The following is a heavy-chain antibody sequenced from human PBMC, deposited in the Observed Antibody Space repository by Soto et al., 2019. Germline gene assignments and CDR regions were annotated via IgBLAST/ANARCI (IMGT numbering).Heavy chain of an antibody. Sequence: SETLSLTCTVSGYSISSGYHWAWIRQPPGKGLEWLGSVHYSGNTYYNPSLKSRLTISVDKSKNQFSLNLSSVTAADTAVYYCARQDRVVAEGRWFDPWGQGTLVTVYS. D-gene: IGHD2-15*01. J-gene: IGHJ5*02. CDR3: ARQDRVVAEGRWFDP. CDR2: VHYSGNT. CDR1: GYSISSGYH. V-gene: IGHV4-38-2*02.